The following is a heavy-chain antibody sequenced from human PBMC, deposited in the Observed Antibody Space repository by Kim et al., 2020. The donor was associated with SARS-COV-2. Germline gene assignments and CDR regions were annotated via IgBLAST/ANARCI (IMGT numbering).Heavy chain of an antibody. CDR1: GASVFSSTYY. J-gene: IGHJ4*02. CDR2: IYYNGRT. Sequence: SETLSLTYRISGASVFSSTYYWGWIRQSPGKGLEWLGTIYYNGRTYYNPSLQSRLAVSVDKSQNLFSLTVTSVTAADTAVYYCVRPFLSGETSSWLFDHWGQGILVTVSS. CDR3: VRPFLSGETSSWLFDH. V-gene: IGHV4-39*01. D-gene: IGHD6-13*01.